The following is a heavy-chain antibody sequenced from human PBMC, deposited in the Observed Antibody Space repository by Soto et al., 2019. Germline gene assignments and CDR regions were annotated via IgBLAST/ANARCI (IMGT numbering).Heavy chain of an antibody. CDR1: GGSISSRGYY. V-gene: IGHV4-31*03. CDR3: ARASPVDYDSSGYDY. D-gene: IGHD3-22*01. Sequence: TLSLTCSVSGGSISSRGYYWTWIRQYPGKGLEWIGYIYHSGTTYYNPSLKSRVTISVDTSKNQFSLKVNSVTAADTAVYYCARASPVDYDSSGYDYWGQGTLVTVSS. J-gene: IGHJ4*02. CDR2: IYHSGTT.